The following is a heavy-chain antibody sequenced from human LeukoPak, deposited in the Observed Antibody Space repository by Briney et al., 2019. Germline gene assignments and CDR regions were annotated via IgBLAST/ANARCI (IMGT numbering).Heavy chain of an antibody. CDR3: ARVFYIGTGAYYDILTGYYNYGMDV. CDR2: IIPIFGTA. Sequence: GSSVKVSCKASGGTFSSYAISWVRQAPGQGLEWMGGIIPIFGTANYAQKFQGRVTMTRDTSISTAYMELSRLRSDDTAVYYCARVFYIGTGAYYDILTGYYNYGMDVWGQGTTVTVSS. CDR1: GGTFSSYA. V-gene: IGHV1-69*05. J-gene: IGHJ6*02. D-gene: IGHD3-9*01.